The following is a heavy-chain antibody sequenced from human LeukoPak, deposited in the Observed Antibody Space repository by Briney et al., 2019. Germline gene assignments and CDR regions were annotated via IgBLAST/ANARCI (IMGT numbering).Heavy chain of an antibody. Sequence: ASVKVSCKASGYTFTSYGISWVRQAPGQGLEWMGWISAYNGNTNYAQKLQGRVTMTTDTSTSTAYMELRSLRSDDTAVYYCATGIAAAGARTGPPGVWGQGTLVTVSS. CDR1: GYTFTSYG. D-gene: IGHD6-13*01. J-gene: IGHJ4*02. CDR2: ISAYNGNT. V-gene: IGHV1-18*01. CDR3: ATGIAAAGARTGPPGV.